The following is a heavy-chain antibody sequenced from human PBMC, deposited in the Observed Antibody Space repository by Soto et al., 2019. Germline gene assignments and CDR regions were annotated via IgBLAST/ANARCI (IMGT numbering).Heavy chain of an antibody. D-gene: IGHD6-6*01. Sequence: EVQLVESGGGLVQPGGSLRLSCAASGFTFSSYDMHWVRQATGKGLEWVSAIGTAGDTYYPGSVKGRFTISRENAKNSLYLQMNSLRAGDTAVYYCARAQSIAETNFDYWGQGTLVTVSS. CDR3: ARAQSIAETNFDY. V-gene: IGHV3-13*01. J-gene: IGHJ4*02. CDR1: GFTFSSYD. CDR2: IGTAGDT.